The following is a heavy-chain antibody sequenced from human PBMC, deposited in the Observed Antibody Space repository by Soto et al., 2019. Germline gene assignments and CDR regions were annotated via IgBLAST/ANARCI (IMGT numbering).Heavy chain of an antibody. CDR1: GGSISSGGYY. Sequence: QVQLQESGPGLVKPSQTLSLTCTVSGGSISSGGYYWSWIRQHPGKGLEWIGYIYYSGSTYYNPSLKCRLTISVDTSKNQFSLKLSSVTAADTAVYYCARGVTMVRGVIHTPYFDYWGQGTLVTVSS. CDR2: IYYSGST. D-gene: IGHD3-10*01. J-gene: IGHJ4*02. CDR3: ARGVTMVRGVIHTPYFDY. V-gene: IGHV4-31*03.